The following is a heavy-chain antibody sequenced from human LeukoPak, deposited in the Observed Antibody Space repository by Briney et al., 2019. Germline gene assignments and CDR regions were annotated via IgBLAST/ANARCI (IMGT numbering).Heavy chain of an antibody. Sequence: GGSLRLSCAASGFTFSSYAMSWVRQAPGKGLEWVSAISGSGGSTYYADSVKGRFTISRDNSKNTLYLQMNSLRAEDTAVYYCAKDPSRPVGATWFDPWGQGTLVTVSS. D-gene: IGHD1-26*01. CDR3: AKDPSRPVGATWFDP. J-gene: IGHJ5*02. CDR2: ISGSGGST. CDR1: GFTFSSYA. V-gene: IGHV3-23*01.